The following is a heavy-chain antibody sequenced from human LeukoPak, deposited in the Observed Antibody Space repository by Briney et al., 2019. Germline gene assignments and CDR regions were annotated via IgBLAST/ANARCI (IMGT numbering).Heavy chain of an antibody. D-gene: IGHD3-16*01. Sequence: SQTLSLTCRVSDDSIDSVSYDWHWIRQAAGKGLEWIGRIHSSGTTNSNPSLKSRATMSVDTSKKEFSLKVDSVTAADTATYFCARDGGLAIAGHAALHIWGPGTTVIVSS. V-gene: IGHV4-61*02. CDR3: ARDGGLAIAGHAALHI. CDR2: IHSSGTT. CDR1: DDSIDSVSYD. J-gene: IGHJ3*02.